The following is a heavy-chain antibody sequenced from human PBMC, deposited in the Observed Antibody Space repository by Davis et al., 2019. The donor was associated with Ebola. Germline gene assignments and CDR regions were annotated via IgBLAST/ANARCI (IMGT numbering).Heavy chain of an antibody. V-gene: IGHV3-7*03. CDR2: IKPDGSEQ. Sequence: GGSLRLSCAASGLTFSSHYMAWVRQAPGKGLEWVAYIKPDGSEQYYVASMKGRFSISRDNGKNSMYLQMNSLRAEDTARYYCARDPDYGALDVWGQGTMVTVSS. CDR3: ARDPDYGALDV. D-gene: IGHD3-16*01. J-gene: IGHJ3*01. CDR1: GLTFSSHY.